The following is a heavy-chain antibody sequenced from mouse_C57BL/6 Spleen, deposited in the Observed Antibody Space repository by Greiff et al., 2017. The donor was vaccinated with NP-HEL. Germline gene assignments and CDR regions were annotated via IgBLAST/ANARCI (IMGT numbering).Heavy chain of an antibody. CDR3: ARSEFTAVVADY. Sequence: VQLQQSGPELVKPGASVKISCKASGYTFTDYYMNWVKQSHGKSLEWIGDINPNNGGTSYNQKFKGKATLTVDKSSSTAYMELRSLTSEDSAVYYCARSEFTAVVADYWGQGATLTVSS. V-gene: IGHV1-26*01. D-gene: IGHD1-1*01. CDR1: GYTFTDYY. CDR2: INPNNGGT. J-gene: IGHJ2*01.